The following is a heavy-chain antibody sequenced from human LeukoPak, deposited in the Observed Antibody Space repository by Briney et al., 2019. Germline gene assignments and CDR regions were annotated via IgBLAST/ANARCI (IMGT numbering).Heavy chain of an antibody. CDR2: INHSGST. D-gene: IGHD5-12*01. V-gene: IGHV4-34*01. Sequence: SENLSLTCAVYGGSFSGYYWSWIRQPPGKGLEWIGEINHSGSTNYNPSLKSRVTISVDTSKNQFSLKLSSVTAADTAVYYCARALDETGGYSGPPDYWGQGTLVTVSS. CDR3: ARALDETGGYSGPPDY. J-gene: IGHJ4*02. CDR1: GGSFSGYY.